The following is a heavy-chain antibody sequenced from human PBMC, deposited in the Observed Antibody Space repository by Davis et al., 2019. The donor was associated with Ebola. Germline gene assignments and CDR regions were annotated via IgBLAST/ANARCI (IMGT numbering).Heavy chain of an antibody. D-gene: IGHD6-19*01. J-gene: IGHJ4*02. CDR1: GFTLRSYD. V-gene: IGHV3-13*01. CDR3: ARVRWLVPEY. CDR2: IGTAGDT. Sequence: PGGSLRLSCAASGFTLRSYDMHWVRQAPGKGLEWVSAIGTAGDTYYPASVRGRFTISRENAKNSLYLQMNSLSAEDTAVYHCARVRWLVPEYWGQGILVTVSS.